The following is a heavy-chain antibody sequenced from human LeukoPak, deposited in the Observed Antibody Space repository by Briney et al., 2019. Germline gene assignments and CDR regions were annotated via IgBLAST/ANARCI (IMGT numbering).Heavy chain of an antibody. CDR2: IYYSGST. V-gene: IGHV4-39*07. CDR3: ARGGDSGSFLGDY. Sequence: SETLSLTCTVSGGSISSSSYYWGWIRQPPGKGLEWIGSIYYSGSTYYNPSLKSRVTMSVDTSKNQFSLKLSSVTAADTAVYYCARGGDSGSFLGDYWGQGTLVTVSS. J-gene: IGHJ4*02. D-gene: IGHD1-26*01. CDR1: GGSISSSSYY.